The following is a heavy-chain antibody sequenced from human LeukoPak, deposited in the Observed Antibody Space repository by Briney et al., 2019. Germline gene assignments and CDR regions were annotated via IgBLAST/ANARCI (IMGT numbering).Heavy chain of an antibody. Sequence: SVKVSCKASGYTFTSYGISWVRQAPGQGLEWMGWISAYNGNTNYAQKLQGRVTLTTDKSTTTAYMELRSLRSDDTAVYYCARDTYFDTTPLDYWGQGTLVTVSS. CDR2: ISAYNGNT. CDR1: GYTFTSYG. D-gene: IGHD3-22*01. V-gene: IGHV1-18*01. J-gene: IGHJ4*02. CDR3: ARDTYFDTTPLDY.